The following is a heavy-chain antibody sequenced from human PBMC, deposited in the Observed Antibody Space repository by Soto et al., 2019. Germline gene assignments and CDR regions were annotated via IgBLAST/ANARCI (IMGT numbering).Heavy chain of an antibody. Sequence: GASVKVSCKASGYTFTGYYMHWVRQAPGQGLEWMGWINPNSGGTNYAQKFQGWVTMTRDTSISTAYMELSRLRSDDTAVYYCAREGKQWLVRPNRNSMDVWGQGTTVTVSS. CDR1: GYTFTGYY. V-gene: IGHV1-2*04. CDR2: INPNSGGT. D-gene: IGHD6-19*01. CDR3: AREGKQWLVRPNRNSMDV. J-gene: IGHJ6*02.